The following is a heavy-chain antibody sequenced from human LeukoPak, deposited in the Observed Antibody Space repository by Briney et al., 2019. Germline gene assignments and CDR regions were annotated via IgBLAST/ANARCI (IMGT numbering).Heavy chain of an antibody. CDR1: GGSISSSSYY. CDR3: ARSNYPYYSDY. D-gene: IGHD4/OR15-4a*01. Sequence: ETLSLTCTVSGGSISSSSYYWGWIRQPPGKGLVWVSRINNDGSTTRYADSVKGRFTISRDNAKNTLYLQMNSLRAEDTAMYYCARSNYPYYSDYWGQGTLVTVSS. J-gene: IGHJ4*02. CDR2: INNDGSTT. V-gene: IGHV3-74*01.